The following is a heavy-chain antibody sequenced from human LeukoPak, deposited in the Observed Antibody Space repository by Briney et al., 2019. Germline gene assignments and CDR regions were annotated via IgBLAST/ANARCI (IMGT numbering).Heavy chain of an antibody. CDR2: IRTKPYGGTP. CDR1: GFDFGDYA. J-gene: IGHJ3*01. D-gene: IGHD4-17*01. V-gene: IGHV3-49*04. CDR3: TRDLHGDDAFDV. Sequence: GGSLRLSCRTSGFDFGDYAMSWVRQAPGQGLEWVGFIRTKPYGGTPDYAASVKGRFTISVDDSKSIAYLRMNSLETEDTAVYYCTRDLHGDDAFDVWGQGTMVTVSS.